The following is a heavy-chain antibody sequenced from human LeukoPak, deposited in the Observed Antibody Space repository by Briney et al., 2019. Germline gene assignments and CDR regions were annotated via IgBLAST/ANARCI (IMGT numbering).Heavy chain of an antibody. CDR1: GGSISSGSYY. D-gene: IGHD6-6*01. CDR3: ARVTPAFPRYSSSLLPDY. V-gene: IGHV4-61*02. J-gene: IGHJ4*02. CDR2: IYTSGST. Sequence: SETPSLTCTVSGGSISSGSYYWSWIRQPAGKGLEWIGRIYTSGSTNYNPSLKSRVTISVDTSKNQFSLKLSSVTAADTAVYYCARVTPAFPRYSSSLLPDYWGQGTLVTVSS.